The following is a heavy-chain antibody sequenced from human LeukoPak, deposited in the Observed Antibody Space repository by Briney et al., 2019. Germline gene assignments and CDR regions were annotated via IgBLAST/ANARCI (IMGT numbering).Heavy chain of an antibody. D-gene: IGHD1-26*01. Sequence: SETLSLTCKVSGYSIGRDYYWAWLRQPPGKGLEWIGSIFHTGRTVYNPSYESRLTISMDTSKNEFFLRLNSVTAADTAVYYCARRDVVGATDYWGQGTLVTVSS. V-gene: IGHV4-38-2*02. CDR1: GYSIGRDYY. J-gene: IGHJ4*02. CDR3: ARRDVVGATDY. CDR2: IFHTGRT.